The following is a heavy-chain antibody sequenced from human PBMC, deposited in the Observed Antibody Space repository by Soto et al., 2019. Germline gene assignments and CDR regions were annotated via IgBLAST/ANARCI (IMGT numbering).Heavy chain of an antibody. V-gene: IGHV1-69*13. CDR1: GGTFSSYA. D-gene: IGHD3-10*01. J-gene: IGHJ6*03. Sequence: SVKVSCKASGGTFSSYASSGVRQGPGRGLEWMGGIIPIFGTANYAQKFQGGVTITADESTSTAYIELSSLRSEDTAVYYCARWGDLSGTPPNCYDTMDAGRGGNTGTVSS. CDR2: IIPIFGTA. CDR3: ARWGDLSGTPPNCYDTMDA.